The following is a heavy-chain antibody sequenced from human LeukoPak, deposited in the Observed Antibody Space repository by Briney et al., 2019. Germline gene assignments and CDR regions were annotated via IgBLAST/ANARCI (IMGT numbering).Heavy chain of an antibody. CDR3: ARPFNTVNAFDI. J-gene: IGHJ3*02. Sequence: SETLSLTCTVSGGSISSSGYYWSWIRQPPGKGLEWIGEINHSGSTNYNPSLKSRVTISVDTSKNQFSLKLSSVTAADTAVYYCARPFNTVNAFDIWGQGTMVTVSS. CDR2: INHSGST. CDR1: GGSISSSGYY. D-gene: IGHD4-17*01. V-gene: IGHV4-39*07.